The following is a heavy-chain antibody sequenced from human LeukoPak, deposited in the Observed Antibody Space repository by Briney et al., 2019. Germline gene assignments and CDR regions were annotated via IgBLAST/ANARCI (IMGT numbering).Heavy chain of an antibody. CDR1: GGSISSGGYY. J-gene: IGHJ3*02. Sequence: SETLSLTCTVSGGSISSGGYYWSWIRQHPGKGLEWLGYIYYSRSTYYNPSLKSRVTISVDTSKNQFSLKLSSVTAADTAVYYCARANRKLITMIAGGQYAFDIWGQGTMVTVSS. CDR3: ARANRKLITMIAGGQYAFDI. CDR2: IYYSRST. V-gene: IGHV4-31*03. D-gene: IGHD3-22*01.